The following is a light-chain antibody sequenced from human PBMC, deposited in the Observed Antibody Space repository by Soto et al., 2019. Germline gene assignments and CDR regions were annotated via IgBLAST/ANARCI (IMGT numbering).Light chain of an antibody. CDR2: SNN. V-gene: IGLV1-44*01. CDR3: AALDDSLNGRGV. Sequence: QSVLTQPPSASGTPGQRVTISCSGSSSNIGSNTVNWYQQLPGTAPKLLIYSNNKRPSGVPDRFSGSRSGTSASLAISGLQAEDEGDYYCAALDDSLNGRGVFGGGTKLTVL. J-gene: IGLJ3*02. CDR1: SSNIGSNT.